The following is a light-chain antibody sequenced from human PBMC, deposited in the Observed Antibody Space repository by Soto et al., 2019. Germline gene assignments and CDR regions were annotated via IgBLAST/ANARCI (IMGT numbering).Light chain of an antibody. J-gene: IGLJ1*01. CDR2: EVS. CDR1: SSDVGGYNY. Sequence: QSVLTQPASVSGSPGQSITISCTGTSSDVGGYNYVSWYQQHPGKAPKLMIYEVSNRPSGVSNRFSGSKSGNTASLTISGLQAEDEADYYCSSYTSSRTLVFGKGTKVTVL. CDR3: SSYTSSRTLV. V-gene: IGLV2-14*01.